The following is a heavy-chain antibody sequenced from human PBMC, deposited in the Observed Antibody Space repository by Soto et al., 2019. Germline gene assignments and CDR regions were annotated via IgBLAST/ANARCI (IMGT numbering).Heavy chain of an antibody. CDR3: AASIFYYGMDV. V-gene: IGHV5-51*01. Sequence: PCESLKISWKGSGYTFTNYWIGWVRQMPGKGLEWMGIIYPGDSDTKYNPSFQGQVTISADRSITTTYLRWTSLKASDNTIYYCAASIFYYGMDVWGQGTTVTVS. J-gene: IGHJ6*02. CDR1: GYTFTNYW. CDR2: IYPGDSDT.